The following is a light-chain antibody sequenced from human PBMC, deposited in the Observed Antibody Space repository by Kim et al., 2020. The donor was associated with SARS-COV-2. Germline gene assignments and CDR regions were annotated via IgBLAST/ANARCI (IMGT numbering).Light chain of an antibody. V-gene: IGKV1-27*01. CDR2: AAS. CDR1: QGISNY. J-gene: IGKJ1*01. Sequence: ALVGASVTITCRARQGISNYLAWYQQKPEKVPKLLIYAASTLQSGVSSRFSSSGSGTDFSLTISSLQPEDVASYYCQKYDRAPWTFGQGTKVDIK. CDR3: QKYDRAPWT.